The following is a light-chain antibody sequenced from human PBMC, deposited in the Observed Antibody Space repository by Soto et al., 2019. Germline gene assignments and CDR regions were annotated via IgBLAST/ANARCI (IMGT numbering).Light chain of an antibody. J-gene: IGKJ1*01. CDR1: LSVLYSSNNKNY. CDR3: QQYFSTPWT. Sequence: DIVMTQSQDSLAVSLGERATINCKFSLSVLYSSNNKNYLAWYLQKPGQPPKLLIYWASTRESGVPDRFSGSGSGTDFTLTTSSLQAEDVAVYYCQQYFSTPWTFGQGTNVEIK. CDR2: WAS. V-gene: IGKV4-1*01.